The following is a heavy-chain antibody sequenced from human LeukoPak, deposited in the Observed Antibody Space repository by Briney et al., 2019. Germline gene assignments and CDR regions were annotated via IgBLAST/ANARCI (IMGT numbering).Heavy chain of an antibody. CDR3: ANTIVVVPAANLS. J-gene: IGHJ4*02. V-gene: IGHV3-23*01. Sequence: GGSLRLSCAASGFTFSSYAMSWVRQAPGKGLEWVSAISGSGGSTYYADSVKGRFTISRDNSKNTLYLQMNSLRAEDTAVYYCANTIVVVPAANLSWGQRTLVTVSS. CDR1: GFTFSSYA. CDR2: ISGSGGST. D-gene: IGHD2-2*01.